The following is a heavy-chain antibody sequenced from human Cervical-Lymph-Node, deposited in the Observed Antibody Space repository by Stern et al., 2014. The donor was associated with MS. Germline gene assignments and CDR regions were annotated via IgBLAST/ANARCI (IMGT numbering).Heavy chain of an antibody. CDR3: ARERQQYCNSEGCSYWYFDL. V-gene: IGHV4-4*02. CDR2: IYHSGAS. D-gene: IGHD2/OR15-2a*01. Sequence: QVQLQESGPGLVKPSGTLSLTCAVSGGSVSSTNWWSWVRQSPGKGLEWIGNIYHSGASNYRPSLRSRVSISLDNSKNHISLPLPSVTAADTAVYYCARERQQYCNSEGCSYWYFDLWGRGTLVTVSS. J-gene: IGHJ2*01. CDR1: GGSVSSTNW.